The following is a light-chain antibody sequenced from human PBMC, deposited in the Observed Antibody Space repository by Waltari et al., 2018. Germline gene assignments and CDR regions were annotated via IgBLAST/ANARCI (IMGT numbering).Light chain of an antibody. V-gene: IGKV1-5*01. J-gene: IGKJ1*01. CDR2: EVS. CDR1: QSINRW. CDR3: QQYNSDDWT. Sequence: DIQMTQSPSTLSAFVGERVTITCRASQSINRWVAWYQQKPGKALKLRIHEVSSLVSGVPSRFSGSGSGTEFTLTISSLQPDDFATYYCQQYNSDDWTFGQGTKVEI.